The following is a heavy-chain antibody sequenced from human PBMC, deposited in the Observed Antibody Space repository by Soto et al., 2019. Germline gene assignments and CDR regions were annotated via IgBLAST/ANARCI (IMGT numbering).Heavy chain of an antibody. CDR1: GFTFSGSA. CDR3: TRLSPGTSGYSYGSCWYYFDY. J-gene: IGHJ4*02. CDR2: IRSKANSYAT. D-gene: IGHD5-18*01. Sequence: PGVSLRLSCAASGFTFSGSAMHWVRQASGKGLEWVGRIRSKANSYATAYAASVKGRFTISRDDSKNTAYLQMNSLKTEDTAVYEWTRLSPGTSGYSYGSCWYYFDYWGQGTRVTVSS. V-gene: IGHV3-73*01.